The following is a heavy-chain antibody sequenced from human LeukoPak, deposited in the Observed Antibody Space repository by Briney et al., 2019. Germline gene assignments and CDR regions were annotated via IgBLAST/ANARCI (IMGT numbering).Heavy chain of an antibody. D-gene: IGHD3-10*01. CDR1: GGSISSSSYY. J-gene: IGHJ4*02. V-gene: IGHV4-39*01. CDR3: AGQTVVRGKEFDY. Sequence: PSETLSLTYTVSGGSISSSSYYWGWIRQPPGKGLEWIGSMFYSGTTYYNPSLKSRLTISVDTSKNQFSLKVRSVTAADTAVYYCAGQTVVRGKEFDYWGQGTLVTVSS. CDR2: MFYSGTT.